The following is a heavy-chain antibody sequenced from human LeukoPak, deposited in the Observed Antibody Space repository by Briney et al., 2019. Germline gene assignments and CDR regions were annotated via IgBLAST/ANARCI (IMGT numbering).Heavy chain of an antibody. V-gene: IGHV4-59*01. J-gene: IGHJ4*02. Sequence: ETLSLTCTVSGGSISSYYWSWIRQPPGKGLEWIGYIYYSGSTNYNPSLKSRVTISVDTSKNQFSLKLSSVTAADTAVYYCARTTFRSGEFFYTKNFDYWGQGILVTVSS. CDR2: IYYSGST. CDR1: GGSISSYY. D-gene: IGHD3-10*01. CDR3: ARTTFRSGEFFYTKNFDY.